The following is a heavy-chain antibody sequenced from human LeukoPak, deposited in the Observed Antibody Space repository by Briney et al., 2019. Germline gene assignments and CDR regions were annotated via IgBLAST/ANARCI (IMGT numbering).Heavy chain of an antibody. Sequence: SETLSLTCTISGGSISSYVWSWIRQPPGKGLEWIGYIYYSGSTNYNPSLKSRVTISIDTSKNQFSLKLSSVTAADTAVYYCARDKADWYFDLWGRGTLVTVSS. V-gene: IGHV4-59*01. CDR2: IYYSGST. CDR1: GGSISSYV. D-gene: IGHD6-13*01. J-gene: IGHJ2*01. CDR3: ARDKADWYFDL.